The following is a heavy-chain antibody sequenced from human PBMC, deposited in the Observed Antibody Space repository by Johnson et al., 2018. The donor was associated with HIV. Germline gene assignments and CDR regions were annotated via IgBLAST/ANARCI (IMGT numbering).Heavy chain of an antibody. Sequence: VESGGGLVKPGGSLRLSCAASGFTFSDYYMSWIRQAPGKGLEWVSYISSSGTTIYYADSVKGRFTISRDNAKKSQYLQMNSLRAEDTAVYYCAREVRYTSWSFDIWGQGTMVTVSS. CDR2: ISSSGTTI. CDR3: AREVRYTSWSFDI. V-gene: IGHV3-11*04. CDR1: GFTFSDYY. J-gene: IGHJ3*02. D-gene: IGHD6-19*01.